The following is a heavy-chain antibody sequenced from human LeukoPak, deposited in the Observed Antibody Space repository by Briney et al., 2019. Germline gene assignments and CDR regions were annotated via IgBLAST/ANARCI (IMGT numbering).Heavy chain of an antibody. CDR3: ARLAGYYYYYMDV. Sequence: PGGSLRLSCAASGFTFSSYWMSWVRQAPGKGLEWVANIKQDGSEKYYVDSVKGRFTISRDNAKNSLYLQMNSLRAEDTAVYYCARLAGYYYYYMDVWGKGTTVTVSS. CDR2: IKQDGSEK. D-gene: IGHD6-19*01. V-gene: IGHV3-7*01. J-gene: IGHJ6*03. CDR1: GFTFSSYW.